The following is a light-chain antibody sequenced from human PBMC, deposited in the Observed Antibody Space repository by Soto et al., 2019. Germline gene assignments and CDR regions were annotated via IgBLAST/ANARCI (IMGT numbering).Light chain of an antibody. Sequence: DVVLTQSPLSLAVALGQPASISCRSSQSLVFSDGNIYLNWFQQRPGQSPRRLIYTVSNRDSWGTDRFSGSRSGTDFTLKISRVEADDVGVYYCMQGSRWLWAFGQGTKVEIK. CDR3: MQGSRWLWA. CDR2: TVS. J-gene: IGKJ1*01. V-gene: IGKV2-30*01. CDR1: QSLVFSDGNIY.